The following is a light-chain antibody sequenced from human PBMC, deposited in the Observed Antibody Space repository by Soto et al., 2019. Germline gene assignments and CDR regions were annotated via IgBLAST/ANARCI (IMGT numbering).Light chain of an antibody. CDR3: ETWDRDTWV. V-gene: IGLV4-60*02. Sequence: QSVLTQSSSASASLGSSVKLTCTLSSGHSSYIIAWHQQQPGKAPRYLMKLERSGSFNKGSGVPDRFSSSSSGADRYLTISNLQFEDEADYFCETWDRDTWVFGGGTKLTVL. CDR1: SGHSSYI. J-gene: IGLJ3*02. CDR2: LERSGSF.